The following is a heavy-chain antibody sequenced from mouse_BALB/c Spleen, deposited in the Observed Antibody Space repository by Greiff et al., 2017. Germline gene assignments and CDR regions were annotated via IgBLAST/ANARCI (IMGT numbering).Heavy chain of an antibody. D-gene: IGHD1-3*01. CDR2: IGGDGST. V-gene: IGHV2-6-7*01. Sequence: VMLVESGPGLVAPSQSLSITCTVSGFSLTGYGVNWVRQPPGKGLEWLGMIGGDGSTDYNSALKSRLSISKDNFKCQVFLRMNSLQTDVTARYCCAREGDEDNSGAMDDWGEGTSVTVSS. CDR3: AREGDEDNSGAMDD. J-gene: IGHJ4*01. CDR1: GFSLTGYG.